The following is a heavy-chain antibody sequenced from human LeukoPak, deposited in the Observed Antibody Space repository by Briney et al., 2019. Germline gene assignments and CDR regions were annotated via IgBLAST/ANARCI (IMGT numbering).Heavy chain of an antibody. CDR1: GFTFSSYW. D-gene: IGHD6-6*01. CDR2: IKQDGSEK. CDR3: ARDLYSSSSPDY. J-gene: IGHJ4*02. V-gene: IGHV3-7*01. Sequence: PGGSLRLSCAASGFTFSSYWMSWFRQAPGRGLEGVANIKQDGSEKYYVDSVKGRFTISRDNAKNSLYLQMNSLRAEDTAVYYCARDLYSSSSPDYWGQGTLVTVSS.